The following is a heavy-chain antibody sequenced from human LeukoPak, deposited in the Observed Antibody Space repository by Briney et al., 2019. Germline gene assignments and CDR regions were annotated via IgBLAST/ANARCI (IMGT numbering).Heavy chain of an antibody. V-gene: IGHV4-39*01. Sequence: PSETLSLTCTVSGGSISSSSYYWGWIRQPPGKGLEWIGSIYYSGSTYYNPSLKSRVTISVDTSENQFSLKLSSVTAADTAVYYCARRLSYYDILTGYSFDPWGQGTLVTVSS. CDR2: IYYSGST. J-gene: IGHJ5*02. D-gene: IGHD3-9*01. CDR3: ARRLSYYDILTGYSFDP. CDR1: GGSISSSSYY.